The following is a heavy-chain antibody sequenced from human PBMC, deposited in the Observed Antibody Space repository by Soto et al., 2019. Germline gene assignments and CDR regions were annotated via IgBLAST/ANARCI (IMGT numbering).Heavy chain of an antibody. CDR2: IYNSGST. CDR1: GGSVSSGNQY. J-gene: IGHJ5*01. D-gene: IGHD2-8*02. Sequence: SETLCLTGTVSGGSVSSGNQYWSWIRQPPGKGLEWIGYIYNSGSTDYNPSLKSRVSISVDTSKNQFSLNLSSVTAADTAMYLCAISSTASAEIDSRCQRAPLPVSS. CDR3: AISSTASAEIDS. V-gene: IGHV4-61*01.